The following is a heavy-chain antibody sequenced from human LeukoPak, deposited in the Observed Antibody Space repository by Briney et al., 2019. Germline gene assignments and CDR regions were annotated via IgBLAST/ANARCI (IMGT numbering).Heavy chain of an antibody. V-gene: IGHV3-74*01. CDR1: EFDFFSYG. CDR2: IFTDGSTT. Sequence: GGSLRLSCVASEFDFFSYGMQWVRQAPGKGLVWVSRIFTDGSTTSYADSVKGRFTISRDNAKNTLYLEMRSLRVEDTAVYYCARELPREVTLDSWGQGTLVTVSP. J-gene: IGHJ5*01. CDR3: ARELPREVTLDS. D-gene: IGHD2-21*02.